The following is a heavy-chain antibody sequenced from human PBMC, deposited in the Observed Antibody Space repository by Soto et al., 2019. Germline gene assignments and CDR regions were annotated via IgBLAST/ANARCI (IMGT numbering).Heavy chain of an antibody. D-gene: IGHD3-22*01. J-gene: IGHJ4*02. CDR1: VCSFARYW. V-gene: IGHV5-10-1*01. CDR2: IDPRDSQT. Sequence: PGESPKISWKGSVCSFARYWIAWVREKPGKVLEWMGRIDPRDSQTYYSPSFRGHVTISVTKSITTVFLQWSRLRASDTGMYYCARQIYDSDTGPNFQYYFDSWGQGTPVTVSS. CDR3: ARQIYDSDTGPNFQYYFDS.